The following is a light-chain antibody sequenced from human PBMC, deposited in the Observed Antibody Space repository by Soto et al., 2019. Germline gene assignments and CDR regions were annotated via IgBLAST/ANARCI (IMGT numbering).Light chain of an antibody. Sequence: EIVLTQSPATLSLSPGERATLSRRASQSIGLAIAWYQHKPGQAPRLLIFDASQRATGIPARFRGSGSGTDFTLSISSLEPEDFAVYYCQQRTDRPPWTFGQGTKVESK. CDR3: QQRTDRPPWT. CDR2: DAS. CDR1: QSIGLA. J-gene: IGKJ1*01. V-gene: IGKV3-11*01.